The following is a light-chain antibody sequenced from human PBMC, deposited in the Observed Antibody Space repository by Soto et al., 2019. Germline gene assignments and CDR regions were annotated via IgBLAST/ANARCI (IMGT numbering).Light chain of an antibody. V-gene: IGLV1-40*01. J-gene: IGLJ2*01. CDR2: GNS. CDR1: SSNIGAGYD. CDR3: QSYDSSLSVVV. Sequence: QAVVTQPPSVSGAPGQRVTISCTGSSSNIGAGYDVHWYQQLPGTAPKLLIYGNSNRPSGVPDRFSGSKPGTSASLAITGLQAEDEAEYYCQSYDSSLSVVVLGGGTKLTVL.